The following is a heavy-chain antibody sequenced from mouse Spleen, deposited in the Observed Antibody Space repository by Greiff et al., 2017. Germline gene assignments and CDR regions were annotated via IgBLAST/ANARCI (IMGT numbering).Heavy chain of an antibody. D-gene: IGHD1-1*01. CDR1: GFTFSDYG. CDR3: GGSAGSRYVCYYFGY. Sequence: EVQLQQSGGGLVKPGGSLKLSCAASGFTFSDYGMHWVRQAPEKGLEWVAYISSGSSTIYYADTVKGRSTISRDNSKNTLFLQLTSLRSEDTAMYYCGGSAGSRYVCYYFGYWGQRTTLTVSS. CDR2: ISSGSSTI. V-gene: IGHV5-17*01. J-gene: IGHJ2*01.